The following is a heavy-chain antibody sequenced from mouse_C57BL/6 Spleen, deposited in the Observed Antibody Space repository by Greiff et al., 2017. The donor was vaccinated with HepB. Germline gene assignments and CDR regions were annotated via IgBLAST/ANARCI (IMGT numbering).Heavy chain of an antibody. Sequence: QVQLQQPGAELVRPGSSVKLSCKASGYTFTSYWMHWVKQRPIQGLEWIGNIDPSDSDTHYNQKFKDKATLTVDKSSSTAYMQLSSLTSEDSAVYYCARSNWDRDYYAMDYWGQGTSVTVSS. V-gene: IGHV1-52*01. CDR1: GYTFTSYW. CDR3: ARSNWDRDYYAMDY. D-gene: IGHD4-1*01. CDR2: IDPSDSDT. J-gene: IGHJ4*01.